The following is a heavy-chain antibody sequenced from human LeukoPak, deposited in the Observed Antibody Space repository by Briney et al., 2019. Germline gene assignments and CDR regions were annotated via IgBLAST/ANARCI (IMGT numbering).Heavy chain of an antibody. CDR3: ARDGTYYYGSGIPVGAFDI. CDR1: SGSISSYY. J-gene: IGHJ3*02. CDR2: IYTSGST. Sequence: SETLSLTCTVSSGSISSYYGSWIRQPAGKGLEWIGRIYTSGSTNYNPSLKSRDTMSVDTSKNQFSLKLSSVTAADTAVYYCARDGTYYYGSGIPVGAFDIWGQGTMVTVSS. D-gene: IGHD3-10*01. V-gene: IGHV4-4*07.